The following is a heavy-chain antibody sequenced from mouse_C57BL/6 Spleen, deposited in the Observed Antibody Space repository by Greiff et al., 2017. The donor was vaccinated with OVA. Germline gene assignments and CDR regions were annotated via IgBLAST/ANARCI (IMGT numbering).Heavy chain of an antibody. D-gene: IGHD4-1*02. V-gene: IGHV1-55*01. Sequence: QVQLQQPGAELVKPGASVKMSCKASGYTFTSYWITWVKQRPGQGLEWIGDIYPGSGSTNYTEKFKSKATLTVDTSSSTAYMQLSSLTSEDSAVYYCARKESNCDYAMDYWGQGTSVTVSS. CDR3: ARKESNCDYAMDY. CDR2: IYPGSGST. J-gene: IGHJ4*01. CDR1: GYTFTSYW.